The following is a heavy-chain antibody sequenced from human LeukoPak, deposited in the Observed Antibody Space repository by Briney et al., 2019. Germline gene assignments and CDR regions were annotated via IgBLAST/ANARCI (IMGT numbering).Heavy chain of an antibody. CDR3: ARGIVGATPLDY. V-gene: IGHV1-69*05. J-gene: IGHJ4*02. CDR2: IIPIFGTA. D-gene: IGHD1-26*01. Sequence: SVKVSCKASGGTFSSHAISWVRQAPGQGHEWMGGIIPIFGTANYAQKFQGRVTITTDESTSTAYMELSSLRSEDTAVYYCARGIVGATPLDYWGQGTLVTVSS. CDR1: GGTFSSHA.